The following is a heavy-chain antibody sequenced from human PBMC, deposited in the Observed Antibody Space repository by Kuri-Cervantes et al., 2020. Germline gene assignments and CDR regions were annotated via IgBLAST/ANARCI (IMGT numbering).Heavy chain of an antibody. V-gene: IGHV3-23*01. CDR2: ISGSGGST. J-gene: IGHJ4*02. Sequence: GESLKISCAASGFTFSSYAMSWVRQAPGKGLEWVSAISGSGGSTYYADSVKGRFTISRDNSKNTLCLQMNSLRAEDTAVYYCAKALRSGGSFPAKSAVDYWGQGTLVTVSS. D-gene: IGHD2-15*01. CDR1: GFTFSSYA. CDR3: AKALRSGGSFPAKSAVDY.